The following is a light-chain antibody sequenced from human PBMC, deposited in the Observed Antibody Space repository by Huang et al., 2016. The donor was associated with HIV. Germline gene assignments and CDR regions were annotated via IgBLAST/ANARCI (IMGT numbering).Light chain of an antibody. CDR1: QGISNS. CDR3: QQYYSTLMYT. CDR2: AAS. J-gene: IGKJ2*01. Sequence: DIQMTQSPSSLSASVGDRVTITCRASQGISNSLVWYQQKPGKAPKLLLYAASRLESGVPSRCSGSGSGTDYTLTISSLQPEDFATYYCQQYYSTLMYTFGQGTKLEIK. V-gene: IGKV1-NL1*01.